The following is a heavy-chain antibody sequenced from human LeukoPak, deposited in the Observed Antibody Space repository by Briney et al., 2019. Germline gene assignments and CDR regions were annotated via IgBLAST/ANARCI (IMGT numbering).Heavy chain of an antibody. V-gene: IGHV3-23*01. CDR1: GFTFSSYA. CDR2: ISSGGDNT. Sequence: GGSLRLSRAASGFTFSSYAMSWVRQAPGKGLEWVSAISSGGDNTYYADSVKGRLTISRDNSKNTLYVQMTSLRAEDTAVYYCAREDATMVLSLDYWGQGALVTVSS. CDR3: AREDATMVLSLDY. J-gene: IGHJ4*02. D-gene: IGHD5-18*01.